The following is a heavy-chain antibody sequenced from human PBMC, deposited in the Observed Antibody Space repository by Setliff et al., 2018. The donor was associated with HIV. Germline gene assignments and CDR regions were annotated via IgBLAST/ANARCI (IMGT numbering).Heavy chain of an antibody. D-gene: IGHD4-4*01. Sequence: ETLSLTCAVSGYSISTNEWWGWIRQPPGKGLAWIGYISNSGKIYYDPSLNSRVTLSADTSKNQLSLKLTSVTAEDTGVYYCARTVPHSAAQDAFVIWGQGTVVTVSS. CDR1: GYSISTNEW. CDR3: ARTVPHSAAQDAFVI. J-gene: IGHJ3*02. V-gene: IGHV4-28*05. CDR2: ISNSGKI.